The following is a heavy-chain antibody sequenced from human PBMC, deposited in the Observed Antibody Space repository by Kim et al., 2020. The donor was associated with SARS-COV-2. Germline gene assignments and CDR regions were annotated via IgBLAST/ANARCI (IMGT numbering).Heavy chain of an antibody. CDR2: INHSGST. V-gene: IGHV4-34*01. Sequence: SETLSLTCAVYGGSFSGYYWSWIRQPPGKGLEWIGEINHSGSTNYNPSLKSRVTISVDTSKNQFSLKLSSVTAADTAVYYCARDALGGIAVAGRRRGVFDYWGQGTLVTVSS. D-gene: IGHD6-19*01. CDR3: ARDALGGIAVAGRRRGVFDY. J-gene: IGHJ4*02. CDR1: GGSFSGYY.